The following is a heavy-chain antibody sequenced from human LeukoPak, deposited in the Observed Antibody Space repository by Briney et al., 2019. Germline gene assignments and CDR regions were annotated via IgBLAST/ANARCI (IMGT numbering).Heavy chain of an antibody. CDR1: GYTFTSYY. CDR2: INPSGGST. Sequence: ASVKVSCKASGYTFTSYYMHWVRQAPGQGLEWRGIINPSGGSTSYAQKFQGRVTMTRDTSTSTVYMELSSLRSEDTAVYYCARGASVLRYFDWLYREGYYFDPWGQGTLVTVSS. J-gene: IGHJ4*02. D-gene: IGHD3-9*01. V-gene: IGHV1-46*03. CDR3: ARGASVLRYFDWLYREGYYFDP.